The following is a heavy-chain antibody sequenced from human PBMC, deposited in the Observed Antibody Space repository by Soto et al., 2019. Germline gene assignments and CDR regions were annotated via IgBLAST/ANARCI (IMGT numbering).Heavy chain of an antibody. V-gene: IGHV3-66*01. CDR2: LHSGGST. J-gene: IGHJ4*02. Sequence: EVQLVESGGGLVQPGGSLRLSCVATGFTVSDGFMNWVRQAPGKGLEWVSVLHSGGSTYYADSVKGRFTISRDNSKNTVYLQMISLGAEDTAVHYCARAYSTSWYSFDSWGQGTLVTVSS. D-gene: IGHD6-13*01. CDR1: GFTVSDGF. CDR3: ARAYSTSWYSFDS.